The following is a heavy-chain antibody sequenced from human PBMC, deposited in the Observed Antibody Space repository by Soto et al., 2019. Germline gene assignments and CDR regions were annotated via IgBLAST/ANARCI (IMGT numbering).Heavy chain of an antibody. Sequence: ASVKVSCKASGYTFTSYYMHWVRQAPGQGLEWMGIINPSGGSTSYAQKFQGRVTMTRDTSTSTVYMELGSLRSEDTAVYYCASSPAYGEKLDYWGQGTLVTVSS. V-gene: IGHV1-46*01. CDR3: ASSPAYGEKLDY. CDR2: INPSGGST. D-gene: IGHD4-17*01. CDR1: GYTFTSYY. J-gene: IGHJ4*02.